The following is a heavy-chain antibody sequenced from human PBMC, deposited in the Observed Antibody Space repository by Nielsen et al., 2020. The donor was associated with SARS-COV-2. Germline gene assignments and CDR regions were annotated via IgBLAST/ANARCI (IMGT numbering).Heavy chain of an antibody. Sequence: AETMSLTCAASDFSLMFYTMHWVRQAPDKGLEWVALISYDGSNRYHGDSVKGRFTISRDGSKNTLFLQMNSLGPEDTAVYFCARDQMFRAVHYFYLYNMDVWGKGTTVSVSS. V-gene: IGHV3-30-3*01. CDR3: ARDQMFRAVHYFYLYNMDV. D-gene: IGHD2/OR15-2a*01. J-gene: IGHJ6*03. CDR2: ISYDGSNR. CDR1: DFSLMFYT.